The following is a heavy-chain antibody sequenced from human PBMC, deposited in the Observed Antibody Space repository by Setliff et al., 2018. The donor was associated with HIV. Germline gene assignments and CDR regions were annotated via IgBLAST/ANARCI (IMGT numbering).Heavy chain of an antibody. Sequence: ASETLSLTCAVYGGSFSGYYWSWIRQPPGKGLEWIGEINHSGSTNYNLSLKSRVTISVDTSKNQFSLKLSSVTAADTAVYYCAIRGSSGWYVGGYFDYWGQGTLVTVSS. D-gene: IGHD6-19*01. J-gene: IGHJ4*02. V-gene: IGHV4-34*01. CDR2: INHSGST. CDR1: GGSFSGYY. CDR3: AIRGSSGWYVGGYFDY.